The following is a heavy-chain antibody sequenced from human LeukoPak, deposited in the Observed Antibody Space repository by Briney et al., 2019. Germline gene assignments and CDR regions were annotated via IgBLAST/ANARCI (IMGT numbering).Heavy chain of an antibody. J-gene: IGHJ4*02. Sequence: GGSLRLSCAASGFTFDRYAMHWVRQAPGKGLVWVSRLNTDGSSTSYADSVKGRFTISRDNAKNTLYLQMNSLRAEDTAVYFCARGGSGSYYPDYWGQGTLVTVSS. V-gene: IGHV3-74*01. CDR1: GFTFDRYA. CDR2: LNTDGSST. CDR3: ARGGSGSYYPDY. D-gene: IGHD3-10*01.